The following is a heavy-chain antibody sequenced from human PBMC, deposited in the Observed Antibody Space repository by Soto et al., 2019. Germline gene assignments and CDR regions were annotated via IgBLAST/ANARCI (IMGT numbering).Heavy chain of an antibody. D-gene: IGHD3-10*01. CDR1: GGSISSYY. V-gene: IGHV4-59*08. CDR3: ARRYGVAFDI. J-gene: IGHJ3*02. Sequence: QVQLQESGPGLVKPSETLSLTCTVSGGSISSYYWSWIRQPPGKGLEWIGYIYYSGSTNYNPSLNSGAPIPXDTSKNQFSLKLSSVTAADTAVYYCARRYGVAFDIWGQGTMVTVSS. CDR2: IYYSGST.